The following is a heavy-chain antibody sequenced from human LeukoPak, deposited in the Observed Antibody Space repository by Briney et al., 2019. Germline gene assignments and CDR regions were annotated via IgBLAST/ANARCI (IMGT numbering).Heavy chain of an antibody. CDR1: GFTFSSYS. D-gene: IGHD3-3*01. J-gene: IGHJ4*02. CDR3: ANQYYDFWSGPGDY. CDR2: ISSSSSYI. Sequence: GGSLRLSCAASGFTFSSYSMNWVRQAPGKGLEWVSSISSSSSYIYYADSVKGRFTISRDNAKNSLYLQMNSLRAEDTAVYYCANQYYDFWSGPGDYWGQGTLVTVSS. V-gene: IGHV3-21*01.